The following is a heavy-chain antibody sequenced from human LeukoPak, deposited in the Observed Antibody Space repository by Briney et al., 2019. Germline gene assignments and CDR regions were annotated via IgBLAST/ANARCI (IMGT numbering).Heavy chain of an antibody. V-gene: IGHV5-51*01. CDR1: GYSFTSYW. D-gene: IGHD6-13*01. J-gene: IGHJ5*02. CDR2: IYPGDSDT. Sequence: GESLQISCKGSGYSFTSYWIGWVRQMPGKGLEWMGIIYPGDSDTRYSPSFQGQVTISADKSISTAYLQWSSLKASDTAMYYCARWGSAAAGPGWYDPWGQGTLVTVSS. CDR3: ARWGSAAAGPGWYDP.